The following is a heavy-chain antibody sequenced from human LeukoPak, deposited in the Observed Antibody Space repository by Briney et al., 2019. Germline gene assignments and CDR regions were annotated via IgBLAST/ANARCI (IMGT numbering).Heavy chain of an antibody. J-gene: IGHJ4*02. CDR2: ISAYNGNT. CDR1: GYTFTSYG. D-gene: IGHD5-12*01. V-gene: IGHV1-18*01. Sequence: GASEKVSCKASGYTFTSYGISWVRQAPGQGLEWMGWISAYNGNTNYAQKLQGRVTMTTDTSTSTAYMELRSLRSDDTAVYYCARDRGKSGYDTLDYWGQGTLVTVSS. CDR3: ARDRGKSGYDTLDY.